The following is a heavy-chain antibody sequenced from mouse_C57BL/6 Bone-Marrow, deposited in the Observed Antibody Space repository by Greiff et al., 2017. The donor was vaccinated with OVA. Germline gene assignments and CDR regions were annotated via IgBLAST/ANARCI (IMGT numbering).Heavy chain of an antibody. CDR3: AREDLPLFFDY. CDR2: INPGSGGT. D-gene: IGHD5-1*01. Sequence: QVQLQQSGAELVRPGPSVKVSCKASGYAFTNYLIEWVKQRPGQGLEWIGVINPGSGGTNYNEKFKGKATLTADKSSSTAYMQLSSLTSEDSAVYFCAREDLPLFFDYWGQGTTLTVSS. V-gene: IGHV1-54*01. CDR1: GYAFTNYL. J-gene: IGHJ2*01.